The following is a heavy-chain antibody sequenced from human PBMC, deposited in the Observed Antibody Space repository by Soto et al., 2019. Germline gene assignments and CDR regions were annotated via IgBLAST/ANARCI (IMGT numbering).Heavy chain of an antibody. CDR2: IYHSGST. CDR3: AKCITALRPIDY. V-gene: IGHV4-4*02. D-gene: IGHD6-6*01. Sequence: SETLYLTYTVSGGTISSSTSWICVRQPPGKGLEWIGEIYHSGSTNYNPSLKSRVTISVDKSKNQFSLKLSSVTAADTAVYYCAKCITALRPIDYWGQGTLVTVS. J-gene: IGHJ4*02. CDR1: GGTISSSTS.